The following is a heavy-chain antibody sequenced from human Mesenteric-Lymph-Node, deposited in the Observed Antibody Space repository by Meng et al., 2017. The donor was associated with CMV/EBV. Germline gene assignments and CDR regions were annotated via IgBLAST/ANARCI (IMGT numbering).Heavy chain of an antibody. J-gene: IGHJ4*02. CDR3: ARDGGFSGSGTYYPPTF. Sequence: GYFSRYAINWVRPAPGQGLEWMGLIIPMLGRPNYAPKLQGRVTISADESTNTVYMEMTGLKSEDTAVYYCARDGGFSGSGTYYPPTFWGLGTLVTVSS. CDR1: GYFSRYA. CDR2: IIPMLGRP. D-gene: IGHD3-10*01. V-gene: IGHV1-69*11.